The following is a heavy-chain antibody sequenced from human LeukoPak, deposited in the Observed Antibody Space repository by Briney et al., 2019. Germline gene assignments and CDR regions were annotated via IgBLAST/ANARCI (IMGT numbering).Heavy chain of an antibody. CDR1: GYSISSGYY. D-gene: IGHD2-2*02. CDR3: ARVSEYCSSTSCYTPPGAYFDY. CDR2: IYHSGST. V-gene: IGHV4-38-2*02. Sequence: SETLSLTCTVSGYSISSGYYWGWIRQPPGKGLEWIGSIYHSGSTYYNPSLKSRVTISVDTSKNQFSLKLNSVTAADTAVYYCARVSEYCSSTSCYTPPGAYFDYWGQGTLVTVSS. J-gene: IGHJ4*02.